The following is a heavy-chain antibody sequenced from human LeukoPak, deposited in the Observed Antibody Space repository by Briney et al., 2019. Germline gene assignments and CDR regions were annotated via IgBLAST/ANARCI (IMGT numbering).Heavy chain of an antibody. Sequence: QPGGSLRLSCAASGFTFSSYGMHWVRQAPGKGLEWVAVIWYDGSNKYYADSVKGRFTISRDSSKNTVYLQMNSLRAEDTAVYHCAGYGGNSFWGQGTLVTVSS. CDR3: AGYGGNSF. V-gene: IGHV3-33*03. J-gene: IGHJ4*02. CDR1: GFTFSSYG. D-gene: IGHD4-23*01. CDR2: IWYDGSNK.